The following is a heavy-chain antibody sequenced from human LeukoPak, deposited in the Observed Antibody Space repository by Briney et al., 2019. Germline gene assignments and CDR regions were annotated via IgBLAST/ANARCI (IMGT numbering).Heavy chain of an antibody. D-gene: IGHD6-13*01. CDR2: IYYSGST. V-gene: IGHV4-39*01. Sequence: SETLSLTCTVSGGSISSSSYYWGWIRQPPGKGLEWIGSIYYSGSTYYSPSLKSRVTISVDTSKNQFSLKLSSVTAADTAVYYCARHTVLQQLEFDYWGQGTLVTVSS. J-gene: IGHJ4*02. CDR3: ARHTVLQQLEFDY. CDR1: GGSISSSSYY.